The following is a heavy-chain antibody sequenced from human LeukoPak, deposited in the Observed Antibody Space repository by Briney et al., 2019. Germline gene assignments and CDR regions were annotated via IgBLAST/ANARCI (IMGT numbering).Heavy chain of an antibody. Sequence: SGTLSLTCTVSGASVSRGGYYWSWIRQHPGKGLEWIGLAVMGGGANYNPSLMSRITMSVDPSQNQFSLKMRDVTAADTAVYFCATAEWENFHFDSWGQGALVPVIS. CDR1: GASVSRGGYY. D-gene: IGHD1-26*01. J-gene: IGHJ4*02. V-gene: IGHV4-31*03. CDR3: ATAEWENFHFDS. CDR2: AVMGGGA.